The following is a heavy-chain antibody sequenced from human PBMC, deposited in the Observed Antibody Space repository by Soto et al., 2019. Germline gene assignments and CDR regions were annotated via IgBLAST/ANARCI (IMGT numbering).Heavy chain of an antibody. J-gene: IGHJ5*02. CDR1: GYTFSSYD. CDR2: MNPNSGNT. V-gene: IGHV1-8*01. Sequence: QVQLVQSGAEVKKPGASVKVSCKASGYTFSSYDINWVRQATGQGLEWMGWMNPNSGNTGYAQKFQGRVTMTRNTCXRTAYMELSSLSSEDTAVYYCAISESRWERHWFDPWGQGTLVTVSS. D-gene: IGHD1-26*01. CDR3: AISESRWERHWFDP.